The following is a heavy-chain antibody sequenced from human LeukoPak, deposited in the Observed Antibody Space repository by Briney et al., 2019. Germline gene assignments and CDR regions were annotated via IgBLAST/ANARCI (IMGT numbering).Heavy chain of an antibody. V-gene: IGHV3-23*01. Sequence: GGSLRLSCAASGFTLNNYAMSWVRQAPGKGLEWVSTLKKSGGSSHYADSVKGRFTISGDSSKNTLYLQMNSLRADDTAVYYCARATGSVDPYDIWGQGPMVTVST. D-gene: IGHD2-8*02. CDR1: GFTLNNYA. CDR2: LKKSGGSS. CDR3: ARATGSVDPYDI. J-gene: IGHJ3*02.